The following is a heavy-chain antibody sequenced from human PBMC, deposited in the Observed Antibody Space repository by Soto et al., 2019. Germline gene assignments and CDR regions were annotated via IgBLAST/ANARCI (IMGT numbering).Heavy chain of an antibody. V-gene: IGHV3-15*07. J-gene: IGHJ4*01. D-gene: IGHD3-22*01. CDR1: GFTFSNAW. CDR3: TTDSYSPMIVVRFDY. Sequence: GGSLRHSCAASGFTFSNAWINWVRQAPGKGLKWVGSIKSKTDGGRTDYDAPVKGRFANSRDDSKNMVYLQMNSLKTEDTGIYYFTTDSYSPMIVVRFDYWGHGTLVTVTS. CDR2: IKSKTDGGRT.